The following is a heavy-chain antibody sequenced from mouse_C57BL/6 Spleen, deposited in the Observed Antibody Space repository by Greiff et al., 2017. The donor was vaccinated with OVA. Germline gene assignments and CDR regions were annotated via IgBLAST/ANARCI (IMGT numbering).Heavy chain of an antibody. V-gene: IGHV1-64*01. CDR1: GYTFTSYW. D-gene: IGHD2-2*01. J-gene: IGHJ2*01. CDR2: IHPNSGST. CDR3: ARYGYSYFDY. Sequence: VQLQQPGAELVKPGASVKLSCKASGYTFTSYWMHWVKQRPGQGREWIGMIHPNSGSTNYNEKFKSKATLTVDKSSSTAYMQLSSLTSEDSAVYYCARYGYSYFDYWGQGTTLTVSS.